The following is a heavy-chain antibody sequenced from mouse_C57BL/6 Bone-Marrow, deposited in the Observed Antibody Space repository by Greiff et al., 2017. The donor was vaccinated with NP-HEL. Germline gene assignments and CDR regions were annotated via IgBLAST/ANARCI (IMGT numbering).Heavy chain of an antibody. CDR3: AREGTGPWFAY. CDR2: INPYNGGT. J-gene: IGHJ3*01. Sequence: EVQLQQSGPVLVKPGASVKMSCKASGYTFTDYYMNWVKQSHGQSLEWIGVINPYNGGTSYNQKFKGKATLTVDKSSSTAYMELNSLTSEDSAVYYGAREGTGPWFAYWGQGTLVTVSA. CDR1: GYTFTDYY. V-gene: IGHV1-19*01. D-gene: IGHD4-1*01.